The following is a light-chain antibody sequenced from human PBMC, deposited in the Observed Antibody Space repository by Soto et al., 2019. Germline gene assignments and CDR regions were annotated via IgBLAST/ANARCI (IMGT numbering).Light chain of an antibody. V-gene: IGLV2-11*01. J-gene: IGLJ1*01. Sequence: QSALTQPRSVSGSPGQSVTISCAGTTSDVGGYNYVSWYQQHPGKAPKLVLYDVSSRPSGVSNRFSGSRSGSTASLTISGLQPEDEADYFCVSFTNTDTLVFGTGTKVTVL. CDR1: TSDVGGYNY. CDR2: DVS. CDR3: VSFTNTDTLV.